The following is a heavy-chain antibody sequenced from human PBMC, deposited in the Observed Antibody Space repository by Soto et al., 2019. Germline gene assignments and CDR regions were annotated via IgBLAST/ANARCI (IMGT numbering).Heavy chain of an antibody. CDR1: GGTFSSYA. Sequence: QVQLVQSGAEVKKPGASVKVSCKASGGTFSSYAISWVRQAPGQGLEWMGGIIPIFGTANYAQKFQGRVTITADETTSTAYMELSSLGSEDTAVSYCARGEGVYAVTPKAGMDVWGQGTKVTVSS. CDR3: ARGEGVYAVTPKAGMDV. CDR2: IIPIFGTA. D-gene: IGHD2-21*02. V-gene: IGHV1-69*01. J-gene: IGHJ6*02.